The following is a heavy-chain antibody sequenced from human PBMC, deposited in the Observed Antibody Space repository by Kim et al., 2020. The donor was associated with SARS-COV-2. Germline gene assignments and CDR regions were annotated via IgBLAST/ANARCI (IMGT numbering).Heavy chain of an antibody. Sequence: GGSLRLSCAASGFTFSNYWMHWVRQAPGKGLVWVSRIKYDGSTTIYADSVKGRFTISRDNAKNTLYLQMNSLRVEDTAVYHCTRDLDWLLFDYWGQGTLV. J-gene: IGHJ4*02. V-gene: IGHV3-74*01. CDR3: TRDLDWLLFDY. D-gene: IGHD3-3*01. CDR1: GFTFSNYW. CDR2: IKYDGSTT.